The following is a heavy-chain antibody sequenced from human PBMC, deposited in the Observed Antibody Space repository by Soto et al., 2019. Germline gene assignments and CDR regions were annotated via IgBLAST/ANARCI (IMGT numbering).Heavy chain of an antibody. Sequence: SETLSLTCTVSGASITSSYWSWVRQPPGKGLEWIGYIYYSGSTDYNPSLKSRVTISVDMSKNQFSLRLSSVTAADTAVYYCARHSSGRASWGQGSLVTVS. D-gene: IGHD3-22*01. J-gene: IGHJ1*01. CDR1: GASITSSY. CDR2: IYYSGST. CDR3: ARHSSGRAS. V-gene: IGHV4-59*01.